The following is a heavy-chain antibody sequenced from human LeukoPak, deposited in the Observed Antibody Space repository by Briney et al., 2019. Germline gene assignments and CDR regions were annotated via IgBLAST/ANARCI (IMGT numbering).Heavy chain of an antibody. J-gene: IGHJ3*02. D-gene: IGHD5-12*01. CDR2: IYPGDSDT. Sequence: GESLKISCKGSGYSFTSYWIGWVRQMPGKGLEWMGIIYPGDSDTRYSPSFQGQVTISADKSISTAYLQWSSLTASDTAMYYCARSTMMRIGYDFGHAFDIWGQGTMVTVSS. V-gene: IGHV5-51*01. CDR1: GYSFTSYW. CDR3: ARSTMMRIGYDFGHAFDI.